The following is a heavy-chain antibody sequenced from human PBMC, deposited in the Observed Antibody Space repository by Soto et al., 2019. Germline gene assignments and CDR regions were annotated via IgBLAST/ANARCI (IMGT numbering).Heavy chain of an antibody. CDR3: ARDIGPALDWFGP. CDR2: MNPKSGQK. V-gene: IGHV1-8*01. Sequence: ASVKVSCKASGYTFTSYDINWVRQASGQGLEWLGWMNPKSGQKAHVEKFQGRVTMTANTSISTAYMELSSLRSDDTAVYYCARDIGPALDWFGPWGQGTLVTVSS. J-gene: IGHJ5*02. CDR1: GYTFTSYD. D-gene: IGHD5-18*01.